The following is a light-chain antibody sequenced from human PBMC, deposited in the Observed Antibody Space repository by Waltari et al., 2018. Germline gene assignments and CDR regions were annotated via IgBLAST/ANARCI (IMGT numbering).Light chain of an antibody. CDR2: DVS. Sequence: QSDLTQPAPVSGSRGQSITHCCTGTSSDNGGYTYVSWYQQHPRKAPKLMIYDVSKRPSGVSHRFSGSKSGNTVSLTISGLQTVDDADYYCSSYTSSSSRVFDTETKVTFL. J-gene: IGLJ1*01. V-gene: IGLV2-14*01. CDR3: SSYTSSSSRV. CDR1: SSDNGGYTY.